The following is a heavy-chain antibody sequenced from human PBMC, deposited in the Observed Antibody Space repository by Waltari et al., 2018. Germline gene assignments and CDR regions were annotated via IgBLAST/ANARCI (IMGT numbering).Heavy chain of an antibody. CDR3: ARTQPLVPRDAFDI. CDR1: GYTFTSYD. D-gene: IGHD6-13*01. J-gene: IGHJ3*02. Sequence: QVQLVQSGAEVTKPGASVKVSCKASGYTFTSYDINWVRQATGQGLEWMGWMNPNSGNTGYAQKFQGRVTMTRNTSISTAYMELSSLRSEDTAVYYCARTQPLVPRDAFDIWGQGTMVTVSS. V-gene: IGHV1-8*01. CDR2: MNPNSGNT.